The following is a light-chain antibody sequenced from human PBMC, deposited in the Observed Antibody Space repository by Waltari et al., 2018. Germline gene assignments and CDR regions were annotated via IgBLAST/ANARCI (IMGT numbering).Light chain of an antibody. Sequence: QSVLTQPPSVSGTPGQRVTISCSGSNSNIGSNPVNWYQQVPGTAPKLLIYSNGQRPSGVPDRFSGSKSGTSASLAISGPQSEDEADYYCATWDDRLTGVLFGGGTKVTVL. J-gene: IGLJ2*01. CDR1: NSNIGSNP. CDR3: ATWDDRLTGVL. CDR2: SNG. V-gene: IGLV1-44*01.